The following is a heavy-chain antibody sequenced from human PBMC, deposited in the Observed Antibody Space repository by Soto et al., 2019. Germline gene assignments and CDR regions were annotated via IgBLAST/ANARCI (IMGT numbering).Heavy chain of an antibody. Sequence: PGGSLRLSCAASGFTFSSYAMSWVRQAPGKGLEWVSAISGSGGSTYYADSVKGRFTISRDNSKNTLYLQMNSLRAEDTAVYYCAKVVGRQTDEEYYFDYWGQGTLVTVSS. J-gene: IGHJ4*02. CDR1: GFTFSSYA. V-gene: IGHV3-23*01. CDR2: ISGSGGST. CDR3: AKVVGRQTDEEYYFDY. D-gene: IGHD2-15*01.